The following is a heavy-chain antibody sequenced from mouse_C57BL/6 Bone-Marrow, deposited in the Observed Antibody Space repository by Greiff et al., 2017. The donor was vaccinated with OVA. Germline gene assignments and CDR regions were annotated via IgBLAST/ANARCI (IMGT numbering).Heavy chain of an antibody. V-gene: IGHV1-26*01. CDR3: ASNTTRYFDV. J-gene: IGHJ1*03. CDR1: GYTFTDYY. Sequence: VQLKQSGPELVKPGASVKISCKASGYTFTDYYMNWVKQSHGKSLEWIGDINPNNDGTSYNQKFKGKATLTVDKSSSTAYMELRSLTSEDSAVYYCASNTTRYFDVWGTGTTVTVSS. D-gene: IGHD1-1*01. CDR2: INPNNDGT.